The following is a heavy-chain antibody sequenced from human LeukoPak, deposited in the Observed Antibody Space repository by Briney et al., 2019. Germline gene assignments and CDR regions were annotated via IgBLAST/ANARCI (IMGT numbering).Heavy chain of an antibody. CDR3: ARLGSSGYFFDY. D-gene: IGHD3-22*01. Sequence: SETLSLTCTVSGGSISSYYRSWIRQPPGKGLEWIGYIYYSGSTNYNPSLKSRVTISVDTSKNQFSLKLSSVTAADTAVYYCARLGSSGYFFDYWGQGTLVTVSS. V-gene: IGHV4-59*01. CDR2: IYYSGST. J-gene: IGHJ4*02. CDR1: GGSISSYY.